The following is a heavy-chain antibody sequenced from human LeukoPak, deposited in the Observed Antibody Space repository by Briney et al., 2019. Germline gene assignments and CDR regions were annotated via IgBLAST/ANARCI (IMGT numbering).Heavy chain of an antibody. CDR1: GYTFTGYY. CDR2: INPNSGGT. Sequence: ASVKVSCKASGYTFTGYYMHWVRQAPGQGLEWRGWINPNSGGTNYAQKFQGRVTMTRDTSISTAYMELSRLRSDDTAVYYCARELVVGATTGAFDIWGQGTMVTVSS. J-gene: IGHJ3*02. D-gene: IGHD1-26*01. V-gene: IGHV1-2*02. CDR3: ARELVVGATTGAFDI.